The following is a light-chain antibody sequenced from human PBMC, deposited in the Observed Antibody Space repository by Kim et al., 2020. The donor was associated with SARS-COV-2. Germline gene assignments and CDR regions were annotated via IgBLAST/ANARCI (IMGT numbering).Light chain of an antibody. Sequence: QSVLTQPPSASGTPGQRVTISCSGSSSNIGSNPVNWFQHLPGTAPRLLIYGDNQRPSGVPDRFSASKSGTSASLAISGLQSEDETYYYCATWDDSLTGGVFGGGTQLTV. CDR2: GDN. V-gene: IGLV1-44*01. CDR3: ATWDDSLTGGV. J-gene: IGLJ3*02. CDR1: SSNIGSNP.